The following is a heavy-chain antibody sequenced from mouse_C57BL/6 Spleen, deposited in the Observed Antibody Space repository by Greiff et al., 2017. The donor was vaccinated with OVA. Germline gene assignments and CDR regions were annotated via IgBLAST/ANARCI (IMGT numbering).Heavy chain of an antibody. Sequence: EVKLVESEGGLVQPGSSMKLPCTASGFTFSDYYMAWVRQVPEKGLEWVANINYDGSSTYYLDSLKSRFIISRDNAKNILYLQMSSLKSEDTATYYCARGGYDYDGDAMDYWGQGTSVTVSS. D-gene: IGHD2-4*01. CDR3: ARGGYDYDGDAMDY. J-gene: IGHJ4*01. V-gene: IGHV5-16*01. CDR1: GFTFSDYY. CDR2: INYDGSST.